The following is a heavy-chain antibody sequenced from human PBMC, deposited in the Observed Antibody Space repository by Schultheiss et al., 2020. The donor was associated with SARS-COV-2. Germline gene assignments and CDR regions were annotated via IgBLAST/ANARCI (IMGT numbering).Heavy chain of an antibody. J-gene: IGHJ6*03. CDR2: INHSGST. CDR1: GGSFSGYY. CDR3: ARPAADIYYYYMDV. Sequence: SETLSLTCAVYGGSFSGYYWSWIRQPPGKGLEWIGEINHSGSTNYNPSLKSRVTISVDPSKNQFSLKLSSVTAADTAVYYCARPAADIYYYYMDVWGKGTTVTVSS. D-gene: IGHD6-13*01. V-gene: IGHV4-34*01.